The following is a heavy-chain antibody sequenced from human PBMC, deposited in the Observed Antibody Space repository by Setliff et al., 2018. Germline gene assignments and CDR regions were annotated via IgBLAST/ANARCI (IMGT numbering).Heavy chain of an antibody. CDR3: AREGVDTRSSTDYRYYMDV. V-gene: IGHV1-46*01. Sequence: ASVKVSCKASGGTFTNYYMHWVRQAPGQGLEWMGIINPSGGLTRYAQKFQGRVTMTGDTSTSTVYMELSSLRSEDTAVYFCAREGVDTRSSTDYRYYMDVWGKGTTVTVSS. D-gene: IGHD5-18*01. CDR2: INPSGGLT. J-gene: IGHJ6*03. CDR1: GGTFTNYY.